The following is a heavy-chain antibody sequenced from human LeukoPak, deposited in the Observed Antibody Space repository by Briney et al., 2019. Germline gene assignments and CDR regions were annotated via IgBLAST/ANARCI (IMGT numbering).Heavy chain of an antibody. V-gene: IGHV3-7*01. CDR1: GFTFSDYW. CDR2: IKQDGSEG. J-gene: IGHJ3*02. CDR3: ARGGMWWSGYYMGDAFDI. D-gene: IGHD3-3*01. Sequence: HPGGSLRLSCAASGFTFSDYWMTWVRQAPGKGLEWVANIKQDGSEGYYVDSVKGRFTVSRDNAKSSLYLQLNSLRAEDTAVYYCARGGMWWSGYYMGDAFDIWGQGTMVTVSS.